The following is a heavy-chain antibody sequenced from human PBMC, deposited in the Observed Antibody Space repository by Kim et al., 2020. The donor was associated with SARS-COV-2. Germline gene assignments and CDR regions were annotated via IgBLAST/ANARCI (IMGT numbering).Heavy chain of an antibody. Sequence: ASVKVSCKVSGYSLSDVSMHWVRQAPGKGLKWMGSFDPEDDETTYAQAFQDRFTMTEDASTETAYMELRSLRSEDTAVYFCATGERGGIDEFDYWAQGTL. CDR3: ATGERGGIDEFDY. V-gene: IGHV1-24*01. CDR2: FDPEDDET. D-gene: IGHD3-10*01. J-gene: IGHJ4*02. CDR1: GYSLSDVS.